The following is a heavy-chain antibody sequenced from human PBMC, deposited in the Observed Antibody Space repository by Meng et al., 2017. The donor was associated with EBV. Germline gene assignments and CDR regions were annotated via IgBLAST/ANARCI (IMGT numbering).Heavy chain of an antibody. Sequence: VHLLQGGAGLLKPSETLSLTCAVYGGSFSGYYWSWIRQPPGKGLEWIGEINHSGSTNYNPSLKSRVTISVDTSKNQFSLKLSSVTAADTAVYYCARGRWLQPGSYFDYWGQGTLVTVSS. D-gene: IGHD5-24*01. J-gene: IGHJ4*02. CDR2: INHSGST. V-gene: IGHV4-34*01. CDR3: ARGRWLQPGSYFDY. CDR1: GGSFSGYY.